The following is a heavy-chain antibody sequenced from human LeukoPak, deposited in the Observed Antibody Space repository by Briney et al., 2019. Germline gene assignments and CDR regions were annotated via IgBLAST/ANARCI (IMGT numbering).Heavy chain of an antibody. Sequence: GSLRLSCAASGFTFSSYAMNWVRQAPGKGLGWVSAISTGGGTTYYADSVKGRFTISRDNSKNTLYLQLNILRADDTAVYYCARGYCSGGSCSTYGMDVWGQGTTVTVSS. CDR1: GFTFSSYA. D-gene: IGHD2-15*01. J-gene: IGHJ6*02. CDR2: ISTGGGTT. V-gene: IGHV3-23*01. CDR3: ARGYCSGGSCSTYGMDV.